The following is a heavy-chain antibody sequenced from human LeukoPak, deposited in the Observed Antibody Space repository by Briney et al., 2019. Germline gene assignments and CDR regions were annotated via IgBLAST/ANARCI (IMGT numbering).Heavy chain of an antibody. D-gene: IGHD6-19*01. J-gene: IGHJ4*02. CDR3: ANIGYRSGWYVDY. CDR2: IYYSGST. V-gene: IGHV4-39*07. Sequence: SETLSLTCTVSGGSISSGDYYWGWIRQPPGKGLEWIGSIYYSGSTYYNPSLKSRVTISVDTSKNQFSLKLSSVTAADTAVYYCANIGYRSGWYVDYWGQGTLVTVSS. CDR1: GGSISSGDYY.